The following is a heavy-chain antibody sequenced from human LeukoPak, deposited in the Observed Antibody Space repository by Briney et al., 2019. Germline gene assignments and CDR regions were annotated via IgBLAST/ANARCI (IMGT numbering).Heavy chain of an antibody. CDR3: ARVRGYGSGSYYNRDGLGSVDY. V-gene: IGHV4-59*01. J-gene: IGHJ4*02. CDR2: IYNSGST. CDR1: GDSFSYFY. D-gene: IGHD3-10*01. Sequence: PSETLSLTCTVSGDSFSYFYWSWIRQPPGKGLEWIGYIYNSGSTNYNPSLKSRVTISLDTSKNQFSLKLSSVTAADTAVYYCARVRGYGSGSYYNRDGLGSVDYWGQGTLVTVSS.